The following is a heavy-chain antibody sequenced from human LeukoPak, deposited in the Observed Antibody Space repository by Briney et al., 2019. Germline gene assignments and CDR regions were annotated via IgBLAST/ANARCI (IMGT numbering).Heavy chain of an antibody. D-gene: IGHD6-13*01. CDR3: ARRVASANDAFDI. J-gene: IGHJ3*02. V-gene: IGHV3-21*01. Sequence: GGSLRLSCAASGFTFSSYSMNWVRQAPGKGLEWVPSISSGSTYIYYGDSLKGRFTISRDNAKNSLYLQMNSLRAEDTAVYYCARRVASANDAFDIWGQGTMVTVSS. CDR1: GFTFSSYS. CDR2: ISSGSTYI.